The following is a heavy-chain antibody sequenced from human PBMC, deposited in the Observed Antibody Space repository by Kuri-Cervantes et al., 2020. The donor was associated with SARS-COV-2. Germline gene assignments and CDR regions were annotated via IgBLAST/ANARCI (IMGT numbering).Heavy chain of an antibody. J-gene: IGHJ4*02. CDR1: GGSISSHY. Sequence: SETLSLTCTVSGGSISSHYWSWIRQPAGKGPEWIGHIYTTGSTDYNPSPKSRASISLDKSKSQFSLKLSSVTASDTAVYYCARVSWMQLWHRYFDNWGQGTLVTVSS. CDR2: IYTTGST. CDR3: ARVSWMQLWHRYFDN. V-gene: IGHV4-4*09. D-gene: IGHD5-18*01.